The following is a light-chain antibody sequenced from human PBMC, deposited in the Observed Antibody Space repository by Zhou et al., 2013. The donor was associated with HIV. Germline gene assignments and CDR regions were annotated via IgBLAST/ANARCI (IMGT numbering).Light chain of an antibody. V-gene: IGKV3-11*01. Sequence: EVVMTQSPATLSVSPGERATLSCRASQSVSSYLAWYQQKPGQAPRPLIFDTSSRPTGIPARFSGSGSGTDFTLTISSLEPEDFAVYYCQQRSNWPPRYTFGQGTKLEIK. CDR1: QSVSSY. CDR3: QQRSNWPPRYT. J-gene: IGKJ2*01. CDR2: DTS.